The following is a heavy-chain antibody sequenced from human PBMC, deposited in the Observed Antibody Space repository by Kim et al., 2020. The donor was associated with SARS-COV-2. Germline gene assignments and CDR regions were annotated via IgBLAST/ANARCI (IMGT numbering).Heavy chain of an antibody. J-gene: IGHJ4*02. D-gene: IGHD5-12*01. V-gene: IGHV7-4-1*02. Sequence: ASVKVSCKASGYTFTSYAMNWVRQAPGQGLEWMGWINTNTGNPTYAQGFTGRFVFSLDTSVSTAYLQISSLKAEDTAVYYCARDPRRGYEQSGGDYWGQGTLVTVSS. CDR3: ARDPRRGYEQSGGDY. CDR2: INTNTGNP. CDR1: GYTFTSYA.